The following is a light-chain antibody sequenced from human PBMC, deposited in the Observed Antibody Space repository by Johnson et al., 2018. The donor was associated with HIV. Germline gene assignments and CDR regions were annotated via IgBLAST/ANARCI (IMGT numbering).Light chain of an antibody. Sequence: QSILTQPPSVSAAPGQKVTISCSGSSSNIGNNYVSWYQQLPGTAPKLLIYDNNKRPSGIPDRFSVSKSGTSATLGITGLQTGDEADYYCGTWDSSLSVDNYVLGTGTKVTGL. CDR3: GTWDSSLSVDNYV. CDR2: DNN. CDR1: SSNIGNNY. J-gene: IGLJ1*01. V-gene: IGLV1-51*01.